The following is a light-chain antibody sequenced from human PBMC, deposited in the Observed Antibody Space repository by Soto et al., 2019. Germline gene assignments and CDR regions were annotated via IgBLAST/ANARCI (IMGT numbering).Light chain of an antibody. CDR2: TIS. J-gene: IGLJ1*01. CDR3: LLYYDGANV. Sequence: QAVVTQEPSLTVSPGGTVTLTCASSTGAVTSDSYPSWLQQKPGQAPRALIYTISNKHTWTPARSSGSLLGGKAALTLSDVQPEDEAAYFCLLYYDGANVFGPGTKGTVL. V-gene: IGLV7-43*01. CDR1: TGAVTSDSY.